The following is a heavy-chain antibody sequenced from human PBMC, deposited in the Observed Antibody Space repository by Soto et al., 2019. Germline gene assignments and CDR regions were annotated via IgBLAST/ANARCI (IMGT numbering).Heavy chain of an antibody. Sequence: SETLSLTCAVYGGFLSESYWTWIRQPPGKGLEWIGEINHVGGTNYNPSLKSRVTMSVDTSQNQFSLRLISVTAADTAMYFCVIIRYQLPSAVLWLDPWGQGTPVTVSS. CDR2: INHVGGT. CDR3: VIIRYQLPSAVLWLDP. D-gene: IGHD3-16*01. V-gene: IGHV4-34*01. J-gene: IGHJ5*02. CDR1: GGFLSESY.